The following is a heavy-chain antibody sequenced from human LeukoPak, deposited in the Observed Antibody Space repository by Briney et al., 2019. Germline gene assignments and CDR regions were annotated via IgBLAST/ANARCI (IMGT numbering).Heavy chain of an antibody. J-gene: IGHJ4*02. CDR3: ARGTPQHLSLFVY. Sequence: ASVKVSCKASGYTLDRFGISWVRQAPGQGLEWLGWINPYNGKTIFGEKFQGRVTITTDTSTSTVYMELTSLKSDDTAVYFGARGTPQHLSLFVYWGQRTLVTVSS. CDR2: INPYNGKT. V-gene: IGHV1-18*01. CDR1: GYTLDRFG.